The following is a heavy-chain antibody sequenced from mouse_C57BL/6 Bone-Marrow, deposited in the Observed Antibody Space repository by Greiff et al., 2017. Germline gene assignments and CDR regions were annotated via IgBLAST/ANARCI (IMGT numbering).Heavy chain of an antibody. J-gene: IGHJ4*01. D-gene: IGHD1-1*01. CDR2: INPNNGGT. CDR1: GYTFTDYY. CDR3: ARRGSSNYAMDY. V-gene: IGHV1-26*01. Sequence: EVQLQQSGPELVKPGASVKISCKASGYTFTDYYMNWVKQSHGKSLEWIGDINPNNGGTSYNQKFKGKATLTVDKSSSTAYMELRSLTSEDSAVYYCARRGSSNYAMDYWGQGTSVTVSS.